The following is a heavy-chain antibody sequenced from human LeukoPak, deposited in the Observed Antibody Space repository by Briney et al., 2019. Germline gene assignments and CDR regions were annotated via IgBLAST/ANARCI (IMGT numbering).Heavy chain of an antibody. J-gene: IGHJ4*02. CDR1: GGSFSGYY. CDR2: INHSGST. V-gene: IGHV4-34*01. CDR3: ARHRGIAAAPGYFDY. D-gene: IGHD6-13*01. Sequence: SEPLSLTCAVYGGSFSGYYWSWIRQPPGKGLEWIGEINHSGSTNYNPSLKSRVTISVDTSNNQFSLKLSSVTAADTAVYYCARHRGIAAAPGYFDYWGQGTLGTGSS.